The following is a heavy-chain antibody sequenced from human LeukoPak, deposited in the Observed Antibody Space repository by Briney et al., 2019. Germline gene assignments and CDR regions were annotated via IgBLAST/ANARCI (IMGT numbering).Heavy chain of an antibody. V-gene: IGHV3-7*01. CDR3: AIEGCGRSLHP. CDR1: GFISSNIC. Sequence: GGSLTLSCSASGFISSNICLSWVRQAPGKGLEWVANIKEDGSHNYYMFSARGRFTISRDTTRNTMHLQMKSLRAEGTAMYYCAIEGCGRSLHPWGQGTLVTVAS. D-gene: IGHD1-1*01. J-gene: IGHJ5*02. CDR2: IKEDGSHN.